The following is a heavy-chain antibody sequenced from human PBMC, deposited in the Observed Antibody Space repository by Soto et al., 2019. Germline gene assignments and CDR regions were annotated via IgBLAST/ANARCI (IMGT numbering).Heavy chain of an antibody. J-gene: IGHJ5*02. CDR1: GGTFSSYA. Sequence: QVQLVQSGAEVKKPGSSVKVSCKASGGTFSSYAISWVRQAPGHGLEWMGGIIPIFGTANYAQKFQGRVTITADESTSTAYMELSSLRSEDTAVYYCARDPNYDFWSGYYRYNWFDPWGQGTLVTVSS. V-gene: IGHV1-69*01. D-gene: IGHD3-3*01. CDR2: IIPIFGTA. CDR3: ARDPNYDFWSGYYRYNWFDP.